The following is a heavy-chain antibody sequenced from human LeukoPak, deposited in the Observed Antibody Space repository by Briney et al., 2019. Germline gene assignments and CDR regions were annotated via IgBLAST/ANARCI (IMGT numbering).Heavy chain of an antibody. CDR3: ARADYGGNRFDY. CDR2: IYYSGGT. Sequence: SETLSLTCTVSGGSISNYYWNWIRQPPGKGLEWIGYIYYSGGTYYNPSLKSRVTISVDTSKNQFSLKLSSVTAADTAVYFCARADYGGNRFDYWGPGTLVTVSS. D-gene: IGHD4-23*01. CDR1: GGSISNYY. J-gene: IGHJ4*02. V-gene: IGHV4-59*12.